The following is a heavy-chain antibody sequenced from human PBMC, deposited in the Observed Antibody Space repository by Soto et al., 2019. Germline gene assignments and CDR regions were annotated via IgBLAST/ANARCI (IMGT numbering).Heavy chain of an antibody. J-gene: IGHJ6*02. D-gene: IGHD3-9*01. V-gene: IGHV4-59*01. CDR1: GGSIRDYF. Sequence: SETLSLTCSVSGGSIRDYFWTWIRQPPGKGLEWIGYISSSGTINYNSSLKSRVTISLDTSRNHFSLNLSSVTAADTTVYFCARDRKLVIPGNYYYYGMDVWGQGTTVTVSS. CDR3: ARDRKLVIPGNYYYYGMDV. CDR2: ISSSGTI.